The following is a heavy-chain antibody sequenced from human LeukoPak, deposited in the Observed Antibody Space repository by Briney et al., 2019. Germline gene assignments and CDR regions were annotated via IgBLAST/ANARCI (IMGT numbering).Heavy chain of an antibody. CDR2: IKSKTDGGTT. V-gene: IGHV3-15*01. CDR1: GFTFSNAC. Sequence: AETLTLSCAASGFTFSNACMSWVRQAPGKGLEWVACIKSKTDGGTTDYAAPVKGRFTISRDDSKNTLYLQMNSLKTEDTAVYYCHSGWYFRGDWFDPWGQGNLVTVS. J-gene: IGHJ5*02. CDR3: HSGWYFRGDWFDP. D-gene: IGHD6-19*01.